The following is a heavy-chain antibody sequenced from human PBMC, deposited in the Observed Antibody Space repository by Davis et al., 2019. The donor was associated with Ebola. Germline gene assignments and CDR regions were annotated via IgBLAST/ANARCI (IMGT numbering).Heavy chain of an antibody. CDR3: ARHTGGDDYGDYGVGFDY. J-gene: IGHJ4*02. V-gene: IGHV4-59*08. CDR1: GGSISSYY. D-gene: IGHD4-17*01. Sequence: PSETLSLTCTVSGGSISSYYWSWIRQPPGKGLEWIGYIYYSGSTNYNPSLKSRVTISVDTSKNQFSLKLSSVTAADTAVYYCARHTGGDDYGDYGVGFDYWGQGTLVTVSS. CDR2: IYYSGST.